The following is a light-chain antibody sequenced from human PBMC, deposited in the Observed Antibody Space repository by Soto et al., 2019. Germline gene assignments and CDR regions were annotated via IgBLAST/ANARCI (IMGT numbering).Light chain of an antibody. Sequence: EIVLTQSPGTLSLSPGESATLSCRAILSVGSSLLAWYQQNPGHAPRLIMYGASSRATDTPDRFSGSGTETDFTLTISRLEREDSAVYYCEQDGSATRTFGLRTKVEIK. CDR2: GAS. V-gene: IGKV3-20*01. CDR3: EQDGSATRT. J-gene: IGKJ1*01. CDR1: LSVGSSL.